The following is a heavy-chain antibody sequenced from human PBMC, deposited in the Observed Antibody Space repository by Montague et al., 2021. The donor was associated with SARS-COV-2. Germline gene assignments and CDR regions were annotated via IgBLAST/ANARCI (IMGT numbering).Heavy chain of an antibody. V-gene: IGHV3-23*03. CDR2: IYTGGSRT. D-gene: IGHD3-22*01. CDR1: GFTFSSFA. J-gene: IGHJ4*02. CDR3: SGNMYFYDSRGYQNTDY. Sequence: SLRLSCAASGFTFSSFAMSWVRQAPGKGLEWVSIIYTGGSRTHYTDSVKGRFIISRDDSKNTLYLQMNGLRVEDTAIYYCSGNMYFYDSRGYQNTDYWGQGILVAVSS.